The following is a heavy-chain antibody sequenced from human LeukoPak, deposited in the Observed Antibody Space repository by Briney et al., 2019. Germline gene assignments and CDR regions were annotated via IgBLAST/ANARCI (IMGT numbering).Heavy chain of an antibody. CDR2: IYYSGST. D-gene: IGHD3-22*01. Sequence: SGTLSLTCTVSGGSISSGGYYWSWIRQHPGKGLEWIGYIYYSGSTYYNPSLKRRVTISVDTSKNQFSLKLSSVTAADTAVYYCARDADSSGYHFDYWGQGTLVTVSS. V-gene: IGHV4-31*03. CDR1: GGSISSGGYY. CDR3: ARDADSSGYHFDY. J-gene: IGHJ4*02.